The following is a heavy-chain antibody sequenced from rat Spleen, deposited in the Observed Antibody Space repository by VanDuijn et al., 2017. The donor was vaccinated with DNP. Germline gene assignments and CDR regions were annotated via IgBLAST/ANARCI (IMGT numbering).Heavy chain of an antibody. J-gene: IGHJ2*01. CDR3: AIQLGVFDY. D-gene: IGHD5-1*01. Sequence: EVQLQESGPGLVKPSQSLSLTCSVTGYSITSSFRWSWIRKFPGDKLEWMGYINGAGSTNYNPSLKSRISITRDTSKNHFFLQVNSLNPEDSATYYCAIQLGVFDYWGQGVMVTVSS. CDR1: GYSITSSFR. V-gene: IGHV3-3*01. CDR2: INGAGST.